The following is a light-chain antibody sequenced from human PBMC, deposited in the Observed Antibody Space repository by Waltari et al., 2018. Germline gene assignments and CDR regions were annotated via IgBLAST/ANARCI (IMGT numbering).Light chain of an antibody. Sequence: QSALTQPPSASGSPGQSVTISCTGTSSDFGVYNYVSWYQHHPGKAPKLMIYEVNKRPSGVPDRCSGSKSANTASLTVSGLQAEDEADYYCSSYAGTNNVVCGGGTKLTVL. CDR3: SSYAGTNNVV. CDR2: EVN. CDR1: SSDFGVYNY. J-gene: IGLJ3*02. V-gene: IGLV2-8*01.